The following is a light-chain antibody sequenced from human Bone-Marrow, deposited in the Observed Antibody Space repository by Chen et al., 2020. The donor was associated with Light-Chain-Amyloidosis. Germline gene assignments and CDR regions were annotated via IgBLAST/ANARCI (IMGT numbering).Light chain of an antibody. CDR1: QSVSSN. J-gene: IGKJ1*01. CDR2: DTS. Sequence: EIVMTQSPATLSVSPGERATLSCRPSQSVSSNLAWYQQKPGQAPRLLMYDTSTRATGIPARFSGSGSGTEFTLTISRLQSEDFAVYYCQQYNNWPPKGTFGQGTKVEIK. CDR3: QQYNNWPPKGT. V-gene: IGKV3-15*01.